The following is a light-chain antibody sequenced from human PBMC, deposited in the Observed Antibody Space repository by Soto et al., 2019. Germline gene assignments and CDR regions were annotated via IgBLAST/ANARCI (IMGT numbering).Light chain of an antibody. CDR1: SSDVGHYDL. V-gene: IGLV2-14*01. Sequence: QSALTQPASVCGSPGQSITISCTGTSSDVGHYDLVSWYQQYPGKAPKLIIYAVTNRPSGVSNRFSGSKSGNTASLTISGLQAEDEADYYCSSYTTIITYVFGPGTKLTVL. CDR2: AVT. J-gene: IGLJ1*01. CDR3: SSYTTIITYV.